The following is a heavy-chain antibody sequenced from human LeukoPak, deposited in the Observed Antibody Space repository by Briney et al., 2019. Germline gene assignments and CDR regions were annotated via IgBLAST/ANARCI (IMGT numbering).Heavy chain of an antibody. D-gene: IGHD3/OR15-3a*01. CDR3: ARSSGLAQLDC. J-gene: IGHJ4*02. CDR1: GGSISSSSYY. V-gene: IGHV4-39*01. Sequence: SETLSLTCTVSGGSISSSSYYWGWIRQPPGKGLEWIGSIYYSGSTYYNPSLKSRVTISVDTSKNQFSLRLSSVTAADTAVYYCARSSGLAQLDCWGQGTLVTVSS. CDR2: IYYSGST.